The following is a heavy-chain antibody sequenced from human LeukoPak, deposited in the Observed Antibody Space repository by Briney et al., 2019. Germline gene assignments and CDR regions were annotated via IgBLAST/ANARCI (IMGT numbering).Heavy chain of an antibody. V-gene: IGHV3-30*04. CDR3: ARSGLMIRGVIDY. D-gene: IGHD3-10*01. Sequence: GGSLRLSCAASGFTFSSYAMHWVRQAPGKGLEWVAVISYDGGNKYYADSVKGRFTISRDNSKNTLYLQMNSLRAEDTAVYYCARSGLMIRGVIDYWGQGTLVTVSS. J-gene: IGHJ4*02. CDR2: ISYDGGNK. CDR1: GFTFSSYA.